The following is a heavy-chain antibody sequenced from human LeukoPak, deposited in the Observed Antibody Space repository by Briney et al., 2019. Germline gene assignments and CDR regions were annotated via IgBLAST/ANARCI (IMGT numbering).Heavy chain of an antibody. CDR2: INPYNGNT. CDR3: AREIYGRFDF. V-gene: IGHV1-18*01. CDR1: GYTFTTYG. J-gene: IGHJ4*02. D-gene: IGHD4-17*01. Sequence: GALVEVPCKASGYTFTTYGISWVRQAPGQGLEWMGWINPYNGNTNYAQKFQGRVTLTTDTSTSTAYMDLRSLRSDDTAMYYCAREIYGRFDFWGQGTLVTVSS.